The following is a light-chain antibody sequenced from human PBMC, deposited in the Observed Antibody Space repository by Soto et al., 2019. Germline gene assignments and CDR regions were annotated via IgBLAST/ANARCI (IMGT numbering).Light chain of an antibody. Sequence: QAVVTQPASVSGSPGQSITISCTGSSSDVGGYDYVCWYQQYPGKAPKLIIYAVTDRPSGVSNRFSGSKSGNTASLIISGLQAEDEADYYCSSYTTSSTVVFGGGTKLTVL. CDR2: AVT. J-gene: IGLJ2*01. CDR1: SSDVGGYDY. CDR3: SSYTTSSTVV. V-gene: IGLV2-14*03.